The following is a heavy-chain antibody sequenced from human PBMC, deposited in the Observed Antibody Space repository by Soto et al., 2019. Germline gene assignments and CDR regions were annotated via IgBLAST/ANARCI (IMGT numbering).Heavy chain of an antibody. D-gene: IGHD2-15*01. Sequence: QVQLQEPGPGLVKPSQTLSLTCTVSGGSISSGGYYWSWIRQHPGKGLEWIGYIYYSGSTYYNPSLKSRVTISVDTSKNQFSLKLSSVTAADTAVYYCARVPRDIVVVVAATRNAFDIWGQGTMVTVSS. CDR3: ARVPRDIVVVVAATRNAFDI. J-gene: IGHJ3*02. V-gene: IGHV4-31*03. CDR2: IYYSGST. CDR1: GGSISSGGYY.